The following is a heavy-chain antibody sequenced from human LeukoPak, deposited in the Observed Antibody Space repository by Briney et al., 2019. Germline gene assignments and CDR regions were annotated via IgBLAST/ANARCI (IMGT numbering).Heavy chain of an antibody. D-gene: IGHD6-19*01. CDR2: ISAYNGNT. Sequence: ASVKVSCKASGYTFTNYGISWVRQAPGQGLEWMGWISAYNGNTNYAQKLQGRVTMTTDTSTSTAYMELRSLRSDDTAVYYCARDLAGQWLVRAVEYYYYYGMDVWGQGTTVTVSS. J-gene: IGHJ6*02. CDR3: ARDLAGQWLVRAVEYYYYYGMDV. V-gene: IGHV1-18*01. CDR1: GYTFTNYG.